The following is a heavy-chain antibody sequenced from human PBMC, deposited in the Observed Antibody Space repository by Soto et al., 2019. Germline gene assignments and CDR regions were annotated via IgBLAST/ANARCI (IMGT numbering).Heavy chain of an antibody. V-gene: IGHV1-18*01. D-gene: IGHD4-4*01. CDR2: ISACNGNT. CDR3: ARGGNPIDYSETLLLYYYGMDV. Sequence: KVPFKASGYTVTSYGISWVRQAPGQGLEWMGWISACNGNTNYAQKLQGRVTMTTDTSTSTAYMELRSLRSDDTAVYYCARGGNPIDYSETLLLYYYGMDVWGQGTTVTVSS. J-gene: IGHJ6*02. CDR1: GYTVTSYG.